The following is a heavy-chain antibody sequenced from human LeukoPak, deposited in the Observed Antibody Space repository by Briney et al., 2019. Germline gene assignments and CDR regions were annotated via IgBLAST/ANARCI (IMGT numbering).Heavy chain of an antibody. J-gene: IGHJ5*02. D-gene: IGHD1-26*01. V-gene: IGHV3-23*01. CDR3: AQGAGAGQVDWFDP. CDR2: FSGSGDGT. CDR1: GFTFRNYA. Sequence: QPGGSLRLSCAASGFTFRNYAMMWVRLAPGKGPEWVSTFSGSGDGTYYADSVKGRFTISRDNSKNTLYLQMNSLRGEDTAVYYCAQGAGAGQVDWFDPWGQGTLVTVSS.